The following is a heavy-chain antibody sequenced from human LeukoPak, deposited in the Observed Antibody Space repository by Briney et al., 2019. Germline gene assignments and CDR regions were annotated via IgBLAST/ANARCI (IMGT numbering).Heavy chain of an antibody. J-gene: IGHJ4*02. Sequence: GGSLRLSCATSGCTFSSYAMSWVRQAPGKGLEWVSGIGASGGSTYYADSVKGRFTISRDNSKNTLYLQMNSLRTEDTAVYYCAKAEGYEILTGLDYWGQGTLVTVSS. CDR1: GCTFSSYA. D-gene: IGHD3-9*01. CDR3: AKAEGYEILTGLDY. V-gene: IGHV3-23*01. CDR2: IGASGGST.